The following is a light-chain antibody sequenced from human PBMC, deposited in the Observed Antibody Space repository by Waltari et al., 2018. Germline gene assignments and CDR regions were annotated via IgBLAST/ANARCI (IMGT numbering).Light chain of an antibody. J-gene: IGKJ1*01. Sequence: ETQMTQSPSTLSASAGDRVTITCRASESISSWFAWYQQKPGRAPKLLVYEASSLERGVPSRFSGGGFGTEFTLTISGLQPDDFATYYCQQYAGSPWTFGQGTKVEIK. CDR3: QQYAGSPWT. CDR2: EAS. CDR1: ESISSW. V-gene: IGKV1-5*03.